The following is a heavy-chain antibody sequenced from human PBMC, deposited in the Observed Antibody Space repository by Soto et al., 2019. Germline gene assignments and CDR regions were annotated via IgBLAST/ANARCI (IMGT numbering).Heavy chain of an antibody. CDR3: ATWIVVVVAATSHFDY. Sequence: QVQLVQSGAEVKKPGASVKVSCKVSGYTLTELSMHWVRQAPGKGLEWMGGFVPEDGETIYAQKFQGRVTMTEDPSTDTAYMELSSLRSEDTAVYYCATWIVVVVAATSHFDYWGQGTLVTVSS. CDR1: GYTLTELS. J-gene: IGHJ4*02. D-gene: IGHD2-15*01. V-gene: IGHV1-24*01. CDR2: FVPEDGET.